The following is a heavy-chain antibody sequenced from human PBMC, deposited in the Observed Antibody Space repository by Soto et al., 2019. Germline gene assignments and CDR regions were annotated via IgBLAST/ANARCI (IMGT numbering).Heavy chain of an antibody. V-gene: IGHV3-23*01. D-gene: IGHD3-9*01. CDR3: VLLYDILTGYLTFDY. CDR1: GFTFSSYA. J-gene: IGHJ4*02. Sequence: GGSLRLSCAASGFTFSSYAMSWVRQAPGKGLEWVSAISGSGGSTYYADSVKGRFTISRDNSKNTLYLQMNSLRAEDTAVYYCVLLYDILTGYLTFDYWGQGTLVTVSS. CDR2: ISGSGGST.